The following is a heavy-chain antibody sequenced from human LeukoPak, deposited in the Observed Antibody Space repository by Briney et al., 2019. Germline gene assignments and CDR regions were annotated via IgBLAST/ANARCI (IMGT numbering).Heavy chain of an antibody. CDR3: AREPYCSGGSCYSGFDY. CDR2: INPNTGGT. V-gene: IGHV1-2*02. D-gene: IGHD2-15*01. J-gene: IGHJ4*02. CDR1: GYTFIDYY. Sequence: ASVKVSCKASGYTFIDYYMHWVRQAPGQGLEWMGWINPNTGGTNYAQKFQGRVTMTRDTSISTAYLELSRLRSDDTAVYYCAREPYCSGGSCYSGFDYWGKGTLVTVSS.